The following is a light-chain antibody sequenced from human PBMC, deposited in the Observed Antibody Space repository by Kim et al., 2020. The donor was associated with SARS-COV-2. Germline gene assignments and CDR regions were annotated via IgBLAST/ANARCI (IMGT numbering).Light chain of an antibody. V-gene: IGLV2-8*01. Sequence: QSSLTQPPYASGSPGQSVIISCTGTSSDVGGYNYVSWYQQHPGKAPKLMIYEVSKRPSGVPDRFSGSKSGNTASLTVSGLQAEDEADYYCSSYAGSNNVFGTGTKVTVL. CDR3: SSYAGSNNV. J-gene: IGLJ1*01. CDR1: SSDVGGYNY. CDR2: EVS.